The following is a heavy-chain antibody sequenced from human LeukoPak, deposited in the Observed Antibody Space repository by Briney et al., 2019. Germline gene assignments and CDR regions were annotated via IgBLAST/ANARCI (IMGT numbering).Heavy chain of an antibody. CDR2: IYYSGST. J-gene: IGHJ4*02. CDR1: GGSISSSSYY. D-gene: IGHD6-13*01. V-gene: IGHV4-39*01. Sequence: PSETLPLTCTVSGGSISSSSYYWGWIRQPPGKGLEWIGSIYYSGSTYYNPSLKSRVTISVDTSKNQFSLKLSSVTAADTAVYYCARLGIAAAGVVYWGQGTLVTVSS. CDR3: ARLGIAAAGVVY.